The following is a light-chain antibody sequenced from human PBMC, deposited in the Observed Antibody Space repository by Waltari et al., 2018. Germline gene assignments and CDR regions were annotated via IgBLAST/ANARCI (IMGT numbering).Light chain of an antibody. V-gene: IGLV2-14*01. Sequence: QSALTQPASVSGSLGQSLTISCTGTSSDVGGYNFVSWYQQDPGKAPKLMIYEVSNRPSGVSNRFSGSKSGNTASLTISGLQAEDEADYYCSSHTTSSIWVFGGGTKVTVL. CDR2: EVS. CDR3: SSHTTSSIWV. CDR1: SSDVGGYNF. J-gene: IGLJ3*02.